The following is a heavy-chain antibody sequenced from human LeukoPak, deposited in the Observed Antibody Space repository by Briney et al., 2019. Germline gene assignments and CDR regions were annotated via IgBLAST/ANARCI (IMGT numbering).Heavy chain of an antibody. J-gene: IGHJ4*02. Sequence: ASVKVSCKASGYTFTSYGISWVRQAPGQGLEWMGWISAYNGNTNYAQKLQGRVTMTTDASTSTAYMELSSLRSEDTAVYYCMGGYSYGGFDYWGQGTLVTVSS. CDR3: MGGYSYGGFDY. V-gene: IGHV1-18*01. D-gene: IGHD5-18*01. CDR1: GYTFTSYG. CDR2: ISAYNGNT.